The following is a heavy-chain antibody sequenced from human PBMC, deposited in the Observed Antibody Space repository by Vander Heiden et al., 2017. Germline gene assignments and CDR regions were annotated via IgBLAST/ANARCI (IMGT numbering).Heavy chain of an antibody. J-gene: IGHJ6*02. CDR2: IYYSGST. CDR1: GGSISSYY. Sequence: QVPLQESGPGLVKPSETLSLTCTVSGGSISSYYWVWIRQPPGKGLEWIGYIYYSGSTNYNPSIKSRVTISVDTSKNQFSLKLSSVTAADTAVYYCARESYYYYGMDVWGQGTTVTVSS. CDR3: ARESYYYYGMDV. V-gene: IGHV4-59*01.